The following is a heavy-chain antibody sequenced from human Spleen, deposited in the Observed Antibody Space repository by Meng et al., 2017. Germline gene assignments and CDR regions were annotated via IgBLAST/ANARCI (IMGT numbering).Heavy chain of an antibody. Sequence: SCAASGFVFSNYVIHWVRQAPGKGLEWVALISYDGTDQYYTDSVKGRFTISRDNSQNTLYLQMNSLRPEDTAVYYCTRSVVATTNWFDPWGQGTRVTSYS. V-gene: IGHV3-30*10. CDR3: TRSVVATTNWFDP. CDR2: ISYDGTDQ. D-gene: IGHD2-15*01. J-gene: IGHJ5*02. CDR1: GFVFSNYV.